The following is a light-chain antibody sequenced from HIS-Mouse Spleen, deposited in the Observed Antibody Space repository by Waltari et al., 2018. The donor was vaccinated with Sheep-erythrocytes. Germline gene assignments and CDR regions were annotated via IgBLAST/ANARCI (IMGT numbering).Light chain of an antibody. CDR2: AAS. CDR3: QQYDSLLT. V-gene: IGKV1-33*01. J-gene: IGKJ4*01. Sequence: DIQMTQSPSSLSASVGDRVTITCQASQDISNYLNWYQQKPGKAPKLLIYAASNLETGVPSRFGGSGSGTDFTFTISSLQPEDIATYYCQQYDSLLTFGGGTKVEIK. CDR1: QDISNY.